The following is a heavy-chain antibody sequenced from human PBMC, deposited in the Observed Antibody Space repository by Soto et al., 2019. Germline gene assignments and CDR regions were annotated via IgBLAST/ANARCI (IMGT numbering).Heavy chain of an antibody. Sequence: QVQLVQSGAEVKKPGASVKVSCKASGYTFTSYGISWVRQAPGQGLEWMGWISAYNGNTNYAQKLQGRVTMTTDTHPTTAEIDLSGRRCDETAGDYGAREFYSTKEGDHWGQGTLNTVSS. J-gene: IGHJ4*01. CDR3: AREFYSTKEGDH. D-gene: IGHD5-18*01. CDR2: ISAYNGNT. V-gene: IGHV1-18*01. CDR1: GYTFTSYG.